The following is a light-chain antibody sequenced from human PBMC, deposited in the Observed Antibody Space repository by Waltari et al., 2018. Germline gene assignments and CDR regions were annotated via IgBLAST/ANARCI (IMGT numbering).Light chain of an antibody. CDR1: QSVLYSPNNKNN. J-gene: IGKJ1*01. V-gene: IGKV4-1*01. CDR2: CAS. Sequence: DIVLTQSPDSLAVSLGERATLHCQSSQSVLYSPNNKNNLGWFQQKTGQPPKLLIYCASIRESGVPDRFSGSGSGTDFTLTISSLQAEDVAVYYCQQYHSVPRTFGQGTKVEI. CDR3: QQYHSVPRT.